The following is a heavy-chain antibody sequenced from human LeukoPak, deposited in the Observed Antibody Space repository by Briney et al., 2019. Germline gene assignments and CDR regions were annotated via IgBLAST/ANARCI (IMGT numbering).Heavy chain of an antibody. CDR1: GFTFSSYG. Sequence: PGGSLRLSCAASGFTFSSYGMHWVRQAPGKGLEWVAVISYDGSNKYYADSVKGRFTISRDNSKNTLYPQMNSLRAEDTAVYYCAKGRHQYYDILTGFDPWGQGTLVTVSS. J-gene: IGHJ5*02. CDR3: AKGRHQYYDILTGFDP. CDR2: ISYDGSNK. V-gene: IGHV3-30*18. D-gene: IGHD3-9*01.